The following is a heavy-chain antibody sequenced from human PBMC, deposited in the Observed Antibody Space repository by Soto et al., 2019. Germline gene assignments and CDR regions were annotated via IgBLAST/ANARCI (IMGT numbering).Heavy chain of an antibody. V-gene: IGHV4-39*01. D-gene: IGHD3-22*01. CDR3: ARLVYDSSGYRPG. CDR2: IYYTGST. CDR1: GGSVTSISSRNYY. J-gene: IGHJ4*02. Sequence: SETLSLTCTVSGGSVTSISSRNYYWGWIRQPPGKGLEWIGNIYYTGSTYYNPSLKSRVTISLGTSKNQFSLKLSSVTAADTAVYYCARLVYDSSGYRPGWSQGTLVTVSS.